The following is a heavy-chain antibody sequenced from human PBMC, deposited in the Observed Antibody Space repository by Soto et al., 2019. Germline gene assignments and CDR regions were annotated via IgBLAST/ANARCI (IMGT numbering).Heavy chain of an antibody. CDR2: IYYSGST. CDR1: GGSISSGDYY. J-gene: IGHJ4*02. D-gene: IGHD4-17*01. V-gene: IGHV4-30-4*01. CDR3: ARDTITVTTEKGTPDY. Sequence: QVQLQESGPGLVKPSQTLSLTCTVSGGSISSGDYYWSWIRQPPGKGLEWIGYIYYSGSTYYNPSLQSRVTISGHPSKNQFSLKLSSVTAADTAVYYCARDTITVTTEKGTPDYWGQGTLVTVSS.